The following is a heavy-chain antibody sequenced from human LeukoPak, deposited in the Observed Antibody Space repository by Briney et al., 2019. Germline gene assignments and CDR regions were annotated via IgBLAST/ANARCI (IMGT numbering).Heavy chain of an antibody. Sequence: GASVKVSCKAPGYTFTIYVLNWGRQATGQRPEWMGWMSPNSGDTGYAQKFQDRVTMTRNTSISTAYMELSSLRSDDTAVYYCARGPPNWGYDYWGPGTLVTVSS. CDR3: ARGPPNWGYDY. V-gene: IGHV1-8*01. J-gene: IGHJ4*02. D-gene: IGHD7-27*01. CDR1: GYTFTIYV. CDR2: MSPNSGDT.